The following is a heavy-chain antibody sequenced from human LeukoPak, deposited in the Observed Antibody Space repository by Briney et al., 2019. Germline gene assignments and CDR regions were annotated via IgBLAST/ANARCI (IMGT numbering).Heavy chain of an antibody. CDR2: INSDGSST. CDR3: GRGCSSSTGACWFDS. J-gene: IGHJ5*01. D-gene: IGHD6-13*01. CDR1: GFTFSSYW. V-gene: IGHV3-74*01. Sequence: GGSLRLSCAASGFTFSSYWMHWVRQAPGKGLVWVSRINSDGSSTSYADSVKGRFTISRDNSNNTLYLQMNSLRAEDTAVSTIGRGCSSSTGACWFDSWGQGTLVTVSS.